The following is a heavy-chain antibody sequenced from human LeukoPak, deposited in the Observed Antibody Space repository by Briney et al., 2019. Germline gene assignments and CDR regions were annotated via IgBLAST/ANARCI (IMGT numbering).Heavy chain of an antibody. CDR1: GGTFSSYT. D-gene: IGHD2-15*01. CDR2: IIPLFGTP. CDR3: ANATLRCSGGSCYEMDA. Sequence: SVKVSCKASGGTFSSYTISWVRQAPGQGLEWMGGIIPLFGTPDYAQKFQDRLTITADKSTSTAYMELSSLRSEDTAVYYCANATLRCSGGSCYEMDAWGKGTTVTVSS. J-gene: IGHJ6*04. V-gene: IGHV1-69*06.